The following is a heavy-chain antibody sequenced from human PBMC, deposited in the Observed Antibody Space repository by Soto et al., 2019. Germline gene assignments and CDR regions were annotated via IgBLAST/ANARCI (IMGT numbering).Heavy chain of an antibody. CDR1: GYTFTSYA. CDR3: VRELGYCISTSCPPGLVWFDP. V-gene: IGHV1-3*01. CDR2: INPYNDNT. Sequence: GASVKVSCKASGYTFTSYAMHWVRQAPGQRLEWMGWINPYNDNTHYAQKFRGRVTITSDRSVSTAYMELSSLRSEDMVVYSCVRELGYCISTSCPPGLVWFDPWGQGTRVTVSS. D-gene: IGHD2-2*01. J-gene: IGHJ5*02.